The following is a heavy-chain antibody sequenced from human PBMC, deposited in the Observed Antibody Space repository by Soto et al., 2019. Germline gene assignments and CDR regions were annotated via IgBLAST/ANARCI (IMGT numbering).Heavy chain of an antibody. Sequence: GESLKISCKGSGYSFTSYWISWVRQMPGKGLEWMGRIDPSDSYTNYSPSFQGHVTISADKSISTAYLQWSSLKASDTAMYYCARILGPDDYGVSGYYYGMDVWGQGTTVTVSS. J-gene: IGHJ6*02. CDR3: ARILGPDDYGVSGYYYGMDV. CDR1: GYSFTSYW. D-gene: IGHD4-17*01. V-gene: IGHV5-10-1*01. CDR2: IDPSDSYT.